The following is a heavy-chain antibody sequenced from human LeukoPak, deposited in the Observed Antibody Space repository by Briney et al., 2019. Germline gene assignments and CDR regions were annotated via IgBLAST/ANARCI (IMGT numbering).Heavy chain of an antibody. CDR3: ARAPGGFHGDYSPIGY. Sequence: PGGSLRLSCAASGFTFSSYAMHWVRQAPGKGLQWLALTSDDGSAKYYADSVKGRFTISRDNSRNTLYLQMNSLRAEETAMYYCARAPGGFHGDYSPIGYWGQGTLVTVSS. D-gene: IGHD4-17*01. J-gene: IGHJ4*02. V-gene: IGHV3-30-3*01. CDR1: GFTFSSYA. CDR2: TSDDGSAK.